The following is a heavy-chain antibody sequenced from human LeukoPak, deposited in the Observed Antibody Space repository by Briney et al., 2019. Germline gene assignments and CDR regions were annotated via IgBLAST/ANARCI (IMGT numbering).Heavy chain of an antibody. D-gene: IGHD6-6*01. CDR1: GGSISSYY. CDR3: ARGKDSRSSFPGFDY. CDR2: IYYSGST. Sequence: PSETLSLTCTVSGGSISSYYWSWIRQPPGKGLEWIGYIYYSGSTNYNPSLKSRVTISVDTSKNQFSLKLTSVTAADTAVYYCARGKDSRSSFPGFDYWGQGTLVTVSS. J-gene: IGHJ4*02. V-gene: IGHV4-59*01.